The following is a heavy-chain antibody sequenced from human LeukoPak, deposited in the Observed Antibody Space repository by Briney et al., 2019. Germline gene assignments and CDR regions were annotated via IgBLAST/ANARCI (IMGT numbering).Heavy chain of an antibody. CDR3: ARDRLRLGYERTNWFDP. V-gene: IGHV1-2*02. J-gene: IGHJ5*02. Sequence: ASVKVSCKASGYTFTGFHMHWVRQAPGQGLEWMGWINPNSGSTNYAQKFQGRVTMTRDTSISTVYMELSRLRSDDTAVYYCARDRLRLGYERTNWFDPWGQGTLVTVSS. D-gene: IGHD2-15*01. CDR2: INPNSGST. CDR1: GYTFTGFH.